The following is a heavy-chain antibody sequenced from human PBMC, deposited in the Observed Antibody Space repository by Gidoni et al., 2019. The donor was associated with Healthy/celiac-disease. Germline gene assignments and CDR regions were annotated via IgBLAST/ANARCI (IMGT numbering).Heavy chain of an antibody. CDR2: ISGSGGST. D-gene: IGHD2-2*02. CDR3: ALMSAQIPFDY. Sequence: EVQLLDSGGGLLQPVGSLSLSCPASGFTFSSYAMRWVRQAPGKGLEWVSAISGSGGSTYYADSVKGRFTISRDNSKNTLDLQMNSLRAEDTAVYYCALMSAQIPFDYWGQGTLVTVSS. CDR1: GFTFSSYA. J-gene: IGHJ4*02. V-gene: IGHV3-23*01.